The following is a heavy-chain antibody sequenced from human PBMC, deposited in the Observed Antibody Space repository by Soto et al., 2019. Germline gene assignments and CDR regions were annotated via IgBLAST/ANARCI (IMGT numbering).Heavy chain of an antibody. D-gene: IGHD3-10*01. CDR2: IWYDGSNK. Sequence: QVQLVESGGGVVQPGRSLRLSCAASGFTFSNYGMHWVRQAPGKGLEWVAVIWYDGSNKYYAGSVKGRFTISRDNSKNTLYLQMNSLRAEDKAVYYWARTMVRGVIITPGYGMDVWGQGTTVTVSS. CDR3: ARTMVRGVIITPGYGMDV. CDR1: GFTFSNYG. J-gene: IGHJ6*02. V-gene: IGHV3-33*01.